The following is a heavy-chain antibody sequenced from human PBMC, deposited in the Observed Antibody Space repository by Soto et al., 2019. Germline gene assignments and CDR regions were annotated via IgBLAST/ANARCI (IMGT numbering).Heavy chain of an antibody. Sequence: QVQLVQSGAEVKKPGSSVKVSCKASGGTFSSYAISWVRQAPGQGLEWMGGIIPIFGTANYAQKFQGRVTITADEATRRASRKLSSLRSEDTAVYYCARECEYSSSALEYYFDYWGQGTLVTVSS. CDR3: ARECEYSSSALEYYFDY. D-gene: IGHD6-6*01. CDR2: IIPIFGTA. CDR1: GGTFSSYA. J-gene: IGHJ4*02. V-gene: IGHV1-69*12.